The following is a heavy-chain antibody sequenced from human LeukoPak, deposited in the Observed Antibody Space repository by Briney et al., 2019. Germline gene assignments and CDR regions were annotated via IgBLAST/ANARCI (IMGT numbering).Heavy chain of an antibody. D-gene: IGHD2-2*01. CDR2: IAYDGSNK. V-gene: IGHV3-30*03. J-gene: IGHJ4*02. CDR3: AREFASYGEMYPFDY. Sequence: GGSLRLSCVGSGFTFNRYGIHWVRQAPGKGLEWVAVIAYDGSNKYYADSVKGRFTISRDNSKNTLYLQMNSLRAEDTAVYYCAREFASYGEMYPFDYWGQGTLVTVSS. CDR1: GFTFNRYG.